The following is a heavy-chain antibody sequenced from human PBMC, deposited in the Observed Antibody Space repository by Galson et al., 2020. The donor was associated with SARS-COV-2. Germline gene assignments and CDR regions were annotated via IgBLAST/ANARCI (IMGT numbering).Heavy chain of an antibody. CDR2: IYTTGST. Sequence: SETLSLTCTVSGGSISSGSYYWSWVRQPAGKGLEWIGRIYTTGSTNYNPSLKSRLTISVDTSQNQFSLELNSVTAADTAVYYCARGTITGFHWYFVLWGRGTLVAVSS. D-gene: IGHD7-27*01. J-gene: IGHJ2*01. CDR3: ARGTITGFHWYFVL. CDR1: GGSISSGSYY. V-gene: IGHV4-61*02.